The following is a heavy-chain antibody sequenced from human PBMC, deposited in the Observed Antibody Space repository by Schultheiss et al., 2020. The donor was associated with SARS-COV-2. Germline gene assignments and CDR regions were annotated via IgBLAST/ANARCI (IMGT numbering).Heavy chain of an antibody. Sequence: GGSLRLSCAASGLTFGSYWMNWVRQAPGKGLEWVSSISSSSSYIYYADSVKGRFTISRDTSKNSLYLQMNSLRAEDTAVYYCARETQYSYAFDIWGQGTMVTVSS. D-gene: IGHD5-18*01. V-gene: IGHV3-21*01. CDR2: ISSSSSYI. CDR1: GLTFGSYW. CDR3: ARETQYSYAFDI. J-gene: IGHJ3*02.